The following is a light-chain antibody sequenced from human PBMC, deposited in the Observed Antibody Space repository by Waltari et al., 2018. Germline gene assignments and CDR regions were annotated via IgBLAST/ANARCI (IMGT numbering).Light chain of an antibody. CDR1: TSNIGSNT. Sequence: QSVLTQPPSASGPPGQTATIPCSGSTSNIGSNTVNWYQQLPGTAPKLLTQSNTQRPSGVPDRCSGSKSGPSASRIISGLQSEDEAEYFCAAWDDSLKAVLFGGGTKLTVL. CDR3: AAWDDSLKAVL. V-gene: IGLV1-44*01. CDR2: SNT. J-gene: IGLJ2*01.